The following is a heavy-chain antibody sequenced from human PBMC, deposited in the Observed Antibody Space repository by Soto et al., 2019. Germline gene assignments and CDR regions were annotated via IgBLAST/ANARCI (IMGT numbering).Heavy chain of an antibody. V-gene: IGHV2-5*02. J-gene: IGHJ5*02. CDR2: IYWDDDK. CDR3: AHIVNGCFT. CDR1: GFSLITSGVG. Sequence: QITLKESGPTLVKLTQTFTLTCTISGFSLITSGVGVRGIRQPPGKALAWLALIYWDDDKRYSPSLKRRLTITEDTSKNLVVLTMTNMDPVDTATYYCAHIVNGCFTWGRGALVTVSS. D-gene: IGHD3-16*01.